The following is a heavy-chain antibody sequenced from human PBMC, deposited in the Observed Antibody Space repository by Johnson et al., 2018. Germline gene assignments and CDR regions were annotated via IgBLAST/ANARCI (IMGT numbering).Heavy chain of an antibody. V-gene: IGHV3-74*02. CDR1: GFTVSSNY. Sequence: EVQLGESGGGLIQPGGSLRLYCAASGFTVSSNYMSWVRQAPGKGLEWVSRINSEGDSTNYADSVKGRVTISRDNAKKTVYLQMNSLRADDTAVYYCARGIEGWLRGYWGHGTLVTVSS. CDR2: INSEGDST. CDR3: ARGIEGWLRGY. J-gene: IGHJ4*01. D-gene: IGHD1-14*01.